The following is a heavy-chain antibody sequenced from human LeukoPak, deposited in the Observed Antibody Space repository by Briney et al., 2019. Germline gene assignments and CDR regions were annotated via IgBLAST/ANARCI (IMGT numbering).Heavy chain of an antibody. V-gene: IGHV1-24*01. Sequence: GASVKVSCKAFRVTLIEVSIYCVRQAPLKGLEWMGGIDPEDGETIYAQKFQGRVTMTEDTSTGTAYMDLSSLTSEDTAVYYWVTEYLGHWGQGTLVIVSS. CDR3: VTEYLGH. CDR2: IDPEDGET. CDR1: RVTLIEVS. J-gene: IGHJ4*02.